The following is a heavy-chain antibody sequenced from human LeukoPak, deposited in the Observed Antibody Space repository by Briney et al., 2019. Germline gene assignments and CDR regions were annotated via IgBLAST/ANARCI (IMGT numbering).Heavy chain of an antibody. V-gene: IGHV4-38-2*02. Sequence: SETLSLTCTVSGGSISSYYWSWIRQPPRKGLEWIGSMYHTGSTYYNPSLKSRLTISVDTSKNQFSLKLSSVTAADTAVYYCARVPGPNWFDPWGQGTLVTVSS. J-gene: IGHJ5*02. CDR2: MYHTGST. CDR3: ARVPGPNWFDP. CDR1: GGSISSYY.